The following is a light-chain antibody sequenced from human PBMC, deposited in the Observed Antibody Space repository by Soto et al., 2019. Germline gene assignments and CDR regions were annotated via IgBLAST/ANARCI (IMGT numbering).Light chain of an antibody. J-gene: IGKJ1*01. Sequence: EIVLTQSPGTLSLSPGERATLSCRASQSVSSSYLAWYQQKPGQAPRLLIYGASSRATDVPDRLSGSGSGTDFTLTISRLEPEDFAVYYCQQYTDSRTFGQGTKVDIK. CDR2: GAS. CDR3: QQYTDSRT. CDR1: QSVSSSY. V-gene: IGKV3-20*01.